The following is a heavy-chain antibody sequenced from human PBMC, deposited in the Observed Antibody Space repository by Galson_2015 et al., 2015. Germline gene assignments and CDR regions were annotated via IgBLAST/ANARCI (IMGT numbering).Heavy chain of an antibody. CDR1: GFTFDDYA. V-gene: IGHV3-9*01. D-gene: IGHD1-1*01. CDR2: ISWNSGSV. Sequence: SLRLSCAASGFTFDDYAMHWVRHAPGKGLEWVSGISWNSGSVGYADSVKGRFTMSRDNAKNSLYLQMNSLRAEDTALYYCAKVRHWTESGLWGWFDPWGQGTLVTVSS. CDR3: AKVRHWTESGLWGWFDP. J-gene: IGHJ5*02.